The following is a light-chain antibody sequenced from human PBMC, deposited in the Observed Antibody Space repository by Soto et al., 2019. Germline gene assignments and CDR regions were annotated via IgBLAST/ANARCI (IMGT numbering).Light chain of an antibody. CDR2: GAS. CDR1: QTIGSRY. CDR3: QHYVSSPLT. Sequence: DIALTQPPGTLSLSPGERATLSCRASQTIGSRYLAWYQQKPGQRPRLLIYGASSRATGIPDRFSGSGSGTDFTLTISRLQPEDFAVYYCQHYVSSPLTFGGGTKVDIK. V-gene: IGKV3-20*01. J-gene: IGKJ4*01.